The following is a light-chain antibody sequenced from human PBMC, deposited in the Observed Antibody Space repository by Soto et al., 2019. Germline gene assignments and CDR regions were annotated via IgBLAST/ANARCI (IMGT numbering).Light chain of an antibody. J-gene: IGKJ3*01. CDR3: QQRSNWPPLFT. Sequence: EIVLTQSPATLSLSPGERATLFCRASQSVSNYLAWYQQKPGQAPRLLIYEASNRATGIPARFSGSGSGTDFTLTISSLEPEDFAVYYCQQRSNWPPLFTFGPGTKVDIK. CDR2: EAS. CDR1: QSVSNY. V-gene: IGKV3-11*01.